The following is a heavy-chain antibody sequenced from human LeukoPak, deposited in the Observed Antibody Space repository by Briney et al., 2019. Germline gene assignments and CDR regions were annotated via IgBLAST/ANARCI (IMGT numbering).Heavy chain of an antibody. D-gene: IGHD3-3*01. CDR2: IYSGGST. Sequence: GGSLRLSCAASGFTVSSNYMSWVRQAPGKGLEWVSVIYSGGSTYYADSVKGRFTISRDNSKNTLYLQMNSLRAEDTAVYYCATTPGIRFLEWLAGDYWGQGTLVTVSS. J-gene: IGHJ4*02. CDR1: GFTVSSNY. V-gene: IGHV3-53*05. CDR3: ATTPGIRFLEWLAGDY.